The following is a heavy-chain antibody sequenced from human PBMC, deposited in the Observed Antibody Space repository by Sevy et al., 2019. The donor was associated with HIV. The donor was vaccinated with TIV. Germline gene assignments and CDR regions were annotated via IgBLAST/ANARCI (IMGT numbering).Heavy chain of an antibody. CDR1: GGSISSYY. Sequence: SETLSLTCTVSGGSISSYYWSWIRQPPGKGLEWIGYIYYSGSTNYNPSLKSRVTISVDTSKNQFSLKLSSVTAADTAVYYWARGIDRQYNWFDPWGQGTLVTVSS. CDR2: IYYSGST. D-gene: IGHD1-26*01. J-gene: IGHJ5*02. CDR3: ARGIDRQYNWFDP. V-gene: IGHV4-59*01.